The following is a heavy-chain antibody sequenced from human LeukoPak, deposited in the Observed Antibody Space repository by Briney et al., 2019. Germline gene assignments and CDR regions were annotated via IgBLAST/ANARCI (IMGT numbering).Heavy chain of an antibody. J-gene: IGHJ4*02. CDR3: ARGLDCRSTSCYLDN. V-gene: IGHV3-7*01. CDR1: GFTFTKYW. D-gene: IGHD2-2*01. CDR2: IKQDGSEK. Sequence: GGSLRLSCAASGFTFTKYWMTWVRQAPGKWLEWVANIKQDGSEKFYVDSVKGRFTISRDNAKNSLDLQINSLGAEDTAVYYCARGLDCRSTSCYLDNWGQGTLVTVSS.